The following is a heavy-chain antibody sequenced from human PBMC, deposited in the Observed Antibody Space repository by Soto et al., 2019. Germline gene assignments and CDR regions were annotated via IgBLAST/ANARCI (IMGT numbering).Heavy chain of an antibody. CDR3: ARDHPYCTNGVCYFYYGMDV. D-gene: IGHD2-8*01. V-gene: IGHV3-30-3*01. CDR1: GFTFSSYA. J-gene: IGHJ6*02. CDR2: ISYDGSNK. Sequence: VQLVESGGGLVKPGGSLRLSCAASGFTFSSYAMHWVRQAPGKGLEWVAVISYDGSNKYYADSVKGRFTISRDNSKNTLYLQMNSLRAEDTAVYYCARDHPYCTNGVCYFYYGMDVWGQGTTVTVSS.